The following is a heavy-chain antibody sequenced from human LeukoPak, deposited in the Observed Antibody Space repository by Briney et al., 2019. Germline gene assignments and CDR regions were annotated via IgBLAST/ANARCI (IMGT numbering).Heavy chain of an antibody. V-gene: IGHV4-34*01. CDR2: INHSGST. D-gene: IGHD6-19*01. CDR3: ARRWVAVAGNFDC. CDR1: GGSFSGYY. J-gene: IGHJ4*02. Sequence: SETLSLTCAVYGGSFSGYYWSWIRQPPGKGLEWIGEINHSGSTNYNPSLKSRVTISVDTSKNQFSLKLSSVTAADTAVYYCARRWVAVAGNFDCWGQGTLVTVSS.